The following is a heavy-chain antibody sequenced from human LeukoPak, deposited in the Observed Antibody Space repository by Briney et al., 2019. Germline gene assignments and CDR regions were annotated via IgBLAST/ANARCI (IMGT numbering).Heavy chain of an antibody. CDR3: AKCLGDGGNYYFDY. CDR2: ISGSGGST. V-gene: IGHV3-23*01. CDR1: GFTFSSYA. D-gene: IGHD4-23*01. Sequence: GASLRLSCAASGFTFSSYAMSWVRQAPGKGLEWVSAISGSGGSTYYADSVKGRFPISRDNSKNTLYLQMNSLRAEDTAVYYCAKCLGDGGNYYFDYWGQGTLVTVSS. J-gene: IGHJ4*02.